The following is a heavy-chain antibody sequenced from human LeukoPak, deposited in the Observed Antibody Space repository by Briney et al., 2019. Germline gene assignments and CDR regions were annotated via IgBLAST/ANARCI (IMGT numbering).Heavy chain of an antibody. V-gene: IGHV1-18*01. J-gene: IGHJ4*02. CDR1: GYTFTSYG. CDR2: ISAYNGNT. CDR3: ARDCSSTSCWASTGY. D-gene: IGHD2-2*01. Sequence: GASVKVSCKASGYTFTSYGISWVRQAPGQGLEWMGWISAYNGNTNYAQKLQGRVTMTTDTSTSTAYMELRGLRSDDTAVYYCARDCSSTSCWASTGYWGQGTLVTVSS.